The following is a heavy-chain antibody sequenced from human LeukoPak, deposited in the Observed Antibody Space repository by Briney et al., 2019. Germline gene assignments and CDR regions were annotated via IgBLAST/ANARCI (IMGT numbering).Heavy chain of an antibody. V-gene: IGHV3-48*04. J-gene: IGHJ4*02. CDR2: IVGGSSNI. D-gene: IGHD1-1*01. CDR3: ATDSPETAAFDY. Sequence: GGSLRLSCTASGFSFSTYSMNWVRQAPGKGLEWVSYIVGGSSNIYYADSVKGRFTISRDNAKNSLYPQMDSLRAEDTAVYYCATDSPETAAFDYWGQGTLVTVSS. CDR1: GFSFSTYS.